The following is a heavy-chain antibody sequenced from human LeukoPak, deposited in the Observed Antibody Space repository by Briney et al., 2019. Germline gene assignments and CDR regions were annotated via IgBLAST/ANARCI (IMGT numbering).Heavy chain of an antibody. Sequence: GGSLRLSCAASGLTLSSNSMNWVRQAPGKGLEWVSFISSSSSYIYYADSVKGRFTISRDNAKNSLYLQMNSLRVEDTAVYYCARGKGDGWYPFDYWGQGTLVTVSS. CDR2: ISSSSSYI. J-gene: IGHJ4*02. CDR3: ARGKGDGWYPFDY. V-gene: IGHV3-21*01. D-gene: IGHD6-19*01. CDR1: GLTLSSNS.